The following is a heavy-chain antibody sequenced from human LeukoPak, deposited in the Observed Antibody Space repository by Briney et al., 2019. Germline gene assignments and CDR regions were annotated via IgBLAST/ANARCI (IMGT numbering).Heavy chain of an antibody. D-gene: IGHD4-17*01. CDR3: ARDFEVTTASYYFDY. Sequence: PGGSLRLSCAASGFTFSSYGMHWVRQAPGKGLEWVAVIWYDGSNKYYADFVKGRFTISRDNSKNTLYLQMNSLRAEDTAVYYCARDFEVTTASYYFDYWGQGTLVTVSS. CDR2: IWYDGSNK. CDR1: GFTFSSYG. J-gene: IGHJ4*02. V-gene: IGHV3-33*01.